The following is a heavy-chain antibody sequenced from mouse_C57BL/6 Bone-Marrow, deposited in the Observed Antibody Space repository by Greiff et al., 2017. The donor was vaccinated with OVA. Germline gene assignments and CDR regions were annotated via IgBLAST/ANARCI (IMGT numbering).Heavy chain of an antibody. Sequence: QVQLQQSGPELVKPGASVKISCKASGYTFTDYYINWVKQRPGQGLEWIGWIFPGSGSTYYYEKFKGKATLTVDKSSSTAYMLLSGLTAEDSAVYCCARGGYGSGDWGQGTTLTVSS. D-gene: IGHD1-1*01. CDR3: ARGGYGSGD. CDR1: GYTFTDYY. V-gene: IGHV1-75*01. CDR2: IFPGSGST. J-gene: IGHJ2*01.